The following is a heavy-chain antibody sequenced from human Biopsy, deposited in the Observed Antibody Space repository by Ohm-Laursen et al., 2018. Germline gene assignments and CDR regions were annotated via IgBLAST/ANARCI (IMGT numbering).Heavy chain of an antibody. V-gene: IGHV4-59*01. CDR2: VYYTGST. Sequence: SETLSLTCNVSGYSISSYYWSWIRQPPGKGLQWIGYVYYTGSTDYNPSLQSRVTISVDTSKNHFSLRLRSVTPADTAIYYCARDRGYYSDRTVPGYFDLWGRGTLVTVSS. D-gene: IGHD3-22*01. J-gene: IGHJ2*01. CDR3: ARDRGYYSDRTVPGYFDL. CDR1: GYSISSYY.